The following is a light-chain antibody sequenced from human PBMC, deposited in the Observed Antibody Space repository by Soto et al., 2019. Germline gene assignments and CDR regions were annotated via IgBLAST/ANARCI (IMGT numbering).Light chain of an antibody. CDR2: AAS. V-gene: IGKV3-20*01. CDR3: QHYVSSPLT. J-gene: IGKJ4*01. Sequence: DIVLTQSPDTLSLSPGESATLSCRASQILNGTYLAWYQQKLGQSPRLLIYAASTRATGVPDRFSGSGSGTDFTLTISRLEPEDFAVYYCQHYVSSPLTFGGGTKVEIK. CDR1: QILNGTY.